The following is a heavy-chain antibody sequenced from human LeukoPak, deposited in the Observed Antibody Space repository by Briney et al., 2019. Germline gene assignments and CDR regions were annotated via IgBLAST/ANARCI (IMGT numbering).Heavy chain of an antibody. J-gene: IGHJ4*02. V-gene: IGHV3-23*01. CDR1: GFTFSSYG. CDR2: IVSIRDNT. Sequence: GGSLRLSCAASGFTFSSYGMSWVRQAPGKGLEWVSTIVSIRDNTYYADSVKGRFTISRDNSKNTLYLQMSSLRAEDTAVYYCAKRALDISGYSTIFDYWGQGTLVTVSS. CDR3: AKRALDISGYSTIFDY. D-gene: IGHD3-22*01.